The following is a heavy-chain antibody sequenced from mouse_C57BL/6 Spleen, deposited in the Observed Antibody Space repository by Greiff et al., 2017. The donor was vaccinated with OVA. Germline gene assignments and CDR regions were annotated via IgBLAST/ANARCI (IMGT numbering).Heavy chain of an antibody. J-gene: IGHJ4*01. Sequence: EVHLVESGGGLVQPKGSLKLSCAASGFSFNTYAMNWVRQAPGKGLEWVARIRSKSNNYATYYADSVKDRFTISRDDSESMLYLQMNNLKTEDTAMYYCVRGDDYYAMDYWGQGTSVTVSS. CDR2: IRSKSNNYAT. D-gene: IGHD3-3*01. V-gene: IGHV10-1*01. CDR1: GFSFNTYA. CDR3: VRGDDYYAMDY.